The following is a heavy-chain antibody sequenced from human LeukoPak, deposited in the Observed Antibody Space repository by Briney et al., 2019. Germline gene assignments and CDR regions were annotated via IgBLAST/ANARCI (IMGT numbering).Heavy chain of an antibody. J-gene: IGHJ5*02. Sequence: KPSETLSLTCAVYGGSFSGYYRSWIRQPPGKGLEWIGEINHSGSTNYNPSLKSRVTISVDTSKNQFSLKLSSVTAADTAVYYCARLMAYYDFWSGDYLPQAIFDPWGQGTLVTVSS. CDR1: GGSFSGYY. V-gene: IGHV4-34*01. CDR2: INHSGST. CDR3: ARLMAYYDFWSGDYLPQAIFDP. D-gene: IGHD3-3*01.